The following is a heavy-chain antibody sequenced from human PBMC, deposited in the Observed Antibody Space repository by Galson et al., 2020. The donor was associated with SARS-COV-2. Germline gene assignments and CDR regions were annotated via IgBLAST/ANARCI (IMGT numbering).Heavy chain of an antibody. V-gene: IGHV3-53*01. CDR1: GFTVSSNY. CDR3: ARDLIFGAEWKLPPTDPFDI. J-gene: IGHJ3*02. CDR2: IYSGGST. D-gene: IGHD1-26*01. Sequence: GESLKISCAASGFTVSSNYMSWVRQAPGKGLEWVSVIYSGGSTYYADSVRGRFTISRDNSKNTLYLQMHSLTADDTAVYYCARDLIFGAEWKLPPTDPFDIWGRGAMVTVSA.